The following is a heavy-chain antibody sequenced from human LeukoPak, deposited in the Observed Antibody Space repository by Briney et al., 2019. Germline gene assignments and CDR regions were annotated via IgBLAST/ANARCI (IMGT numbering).Heavy chain of an antibody. CDR1: GFTFSSYT. J-gene: IGHJ5*02. Sequence: TGGSLRLSCAASGFTFSSYTMNWVRQAPGKGLEWVSCISSSSSTISYADSVKGRFTISRDNAKNSLYLQMNSLRAEDTAVYYCARENYGDYGRWFDPWGQGTLVTVSS. CDR2: ISSSSSTI. D-gene: IGHD4-17*01. V-gene: IGHV3-48*01. CDR3: ARENYGDYGRWFDP.